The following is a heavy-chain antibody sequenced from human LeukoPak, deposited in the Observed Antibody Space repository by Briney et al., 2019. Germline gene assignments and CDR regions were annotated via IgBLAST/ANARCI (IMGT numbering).Heavy chain of an antibody. Sequence: PGGSLRLSCAASGFTFSSYEMNWVRQAPGKGLEWVSYISSSGSTIYYADSVKGRFTISRDDAKNSLYLQMNSLRAEDTTVYYCARDDVVGATKADYWGQGTLVTVSS. J-gene: IGHJ4*02. V-gene: IGHV3-48*03. CDR3: ARDDVVGATKADY. CDR1: GFTFSSYE. D-gene: IGHD1-26*01. CDR2: ISSSGSTI.